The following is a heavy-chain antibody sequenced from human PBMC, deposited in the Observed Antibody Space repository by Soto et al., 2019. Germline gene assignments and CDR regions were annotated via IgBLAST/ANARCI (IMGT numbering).Heavy chain of an antibody. V-gene: IGHV3-30-3*01. Sequence: QVQLVESGGGVVQPGRSLRLSCAASGFTFSSYAMHWVSQAPGKWLEWVAVISYDGSNKYYADSVKGRFTISRDNSKNTLYLQMNSLRADDTAVYYCARDPPSSHRYSSGWYNWFDPWGQGTLVTVSS. J-gene: IGHJ5*02. CDR3: ARDPPSSHRYSSGWYNWFDP. D-gene: IGHD6-19*01. CDR1: GFTFSSYA. CDR2: ISYDGSNK.